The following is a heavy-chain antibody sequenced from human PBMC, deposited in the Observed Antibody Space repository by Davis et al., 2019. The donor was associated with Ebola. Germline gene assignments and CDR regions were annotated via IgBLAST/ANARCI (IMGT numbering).Heavy chain of an antibody. V-gene: IGHV1-18*01. CDR3: ARDVVVVAPTDWFDP. CDR1: GYTFTSCG. D-gene: IGHD2-15*01. J-gene: IGHJ5*02. Sequence: AASVKVSCKASGYTFTSCGISWVRQAPGQGLEWMGWISGYTGETNYAQKFQDRVTMTTDTSTSTAYMELRSLRSDDTAVYYCARDVVVVAPTDWFDPWGQGTLVTVS. CDR2: ISGYTGET.